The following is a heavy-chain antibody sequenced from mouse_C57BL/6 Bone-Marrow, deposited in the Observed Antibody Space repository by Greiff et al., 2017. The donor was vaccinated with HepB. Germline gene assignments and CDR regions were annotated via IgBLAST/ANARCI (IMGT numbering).Heavy chain of an antibody. Sequence: QVQLQQPGAELVKPGASVKLSCKASGYTFTSYWMHWVKRRPGQGLEWIGMIHPNSGSTNYNEKFKSKATLTVDKSSSTAYMQLSSLTSEDSAVYYCASKITTVVGSHFDYWGQGTTLTVSS. J-gene: IGHJ2*01. D-gene: IGHD1-1*01. CDR1: GYTFTSYW. CDR2: IHPNSGST. V-gene: IGHV1-64*01. CDR3: ASKITTVVGSHFDY.